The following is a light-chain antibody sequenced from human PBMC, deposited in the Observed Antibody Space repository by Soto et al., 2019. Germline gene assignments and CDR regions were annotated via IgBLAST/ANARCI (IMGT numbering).Light chain of an antibody. V-gene: IGKV1-5*03. Sequence: QMTQSPSALQGTERARVTVTGRAKQTISSWLAWYQQTPGKAPKLLIYQASRLENGVPSRFSGSGSATEFSLTISSLQPDDFATYYCQQYSSHSTFGQGTKVDIK. CDR1: QTISSW. CDR2: QAS. CDR3: QQYSSHST. J-gene: IGKJ1*01.